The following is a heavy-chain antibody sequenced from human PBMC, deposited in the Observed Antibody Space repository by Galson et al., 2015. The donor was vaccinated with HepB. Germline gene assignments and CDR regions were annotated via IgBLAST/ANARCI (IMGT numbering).Heavy chain of an antibody. D-gene: IGHD6-19*01. CDR1: GFTFSSYA. CDR3: VVQWLDPHEIPYYFDY. CDR2: ISGSGGST. Sequence: SLRLSCAASGFTFSSYAMSWVRQAPGKGLEWVSAISGSGGSTYYADSVKGRFTISRDNSKNTLYLQMNSLRAEDTAVYYCVVQWLDPHEIPYYFDYWGQGTLVTVSS. J-gene: IGHJ4*02. V-gene: IGHV3-23*01.